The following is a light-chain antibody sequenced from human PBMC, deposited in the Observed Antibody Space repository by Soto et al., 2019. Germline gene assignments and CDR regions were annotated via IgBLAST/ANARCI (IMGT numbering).Light chain of an antibody. CDR1: QSVSSSF. J-gene: IGKJ1*01. V-gene: IGKV3-20*01. CDR3: QQHVTSPLA. CDR2: GAS. Sequence: EIVLTQSPGTLSLSPGERATLSCRASQSVSSSFLAWYQQKPGQAPRLLIYGASNRATGIPDRFSGSGSGTDFTLTISRLEPEDFALYYCQQHVTSPLAFGQGTKVAIE.